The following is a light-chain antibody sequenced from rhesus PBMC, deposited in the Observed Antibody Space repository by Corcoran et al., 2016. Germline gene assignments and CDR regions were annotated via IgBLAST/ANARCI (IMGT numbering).Light chain of an antibody. Sequence: DIQMTQSPSSLSASVGDRVTITCRASQGISSWLAWYQQKPGKAPKLLIYKASSLQIWVPTRFSGRGSGTDVTLTISSLQPEDFATYYCQQYNRAPFTFGPGTKLDIK. CDR2: KAS. J-gene: IGKJ3*01. CDR3: QQYNRAPFT. V-gene: IGKV1-21*01. CDR1: QGISSW.